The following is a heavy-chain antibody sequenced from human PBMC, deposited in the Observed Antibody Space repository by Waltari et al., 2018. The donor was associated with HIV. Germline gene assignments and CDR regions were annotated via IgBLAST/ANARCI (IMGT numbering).Heavy chain of an antibody. D-gene: IGHD3-22*01. J-gene: IGHJ4*02. Sequence: QVQLPESGPGLVKPAQTLSHTRTVSGCSISSGVYYWSWIRQHPGRGLEWSVNICDRGSTSYKPYVKSRVTMSVETSKSKFSLKQSSVTAADSAVYYCASDANYDDSSGYPGAYYFDYGGKGPLVTVSS. CDR3: ASDANYDDSSGYPGAYYFDY. V-gene: IGHV4-31*03. CDR1: GCSISSGVYY. CDR2: ICDRGST.